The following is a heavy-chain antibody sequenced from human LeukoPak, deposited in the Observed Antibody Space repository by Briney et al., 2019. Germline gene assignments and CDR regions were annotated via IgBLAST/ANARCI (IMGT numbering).Heavy chain of an antibody. J-gene: IGHJ4*02. CDR2: INPNRGGT. CDR1: GYTFTDYY. D-gene: IGHD2-2*01. Sequence: ASVKVSCTASGYTFTDYYINWIRQAPGQGLEWMGWINPNRGGTSYAQNFQGRVTMTRDTPSTTAYMELSRLRSDDTAVYYCARRQIDCSTTSCYVDYWGQGTLVTVSS. V-gene: IGHV1-2*02. CDR3: ARRQIDCSTTSCYVDY.